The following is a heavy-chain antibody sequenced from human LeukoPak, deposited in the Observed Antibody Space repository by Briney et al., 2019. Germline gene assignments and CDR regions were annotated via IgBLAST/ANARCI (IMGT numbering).Heavy chain of an antibody. CDR1: GGSFSGYY. J-gene: IGHJ4*02. V-gene: IGHV4-34*01. Sequence: SETLSLTCAVYGGSFSGYYWSWIRQPPGKGLEWIGEINHSGSTNYNPSLKSRVTISVDTSKNQFSLKLSSVTAADTAVYFCATYYSDTSARDWGQGTLVTVSS. CDR2: INHSGST. D-gene: IGHD3-22*01. CDR3: ATYYSDTSARD.